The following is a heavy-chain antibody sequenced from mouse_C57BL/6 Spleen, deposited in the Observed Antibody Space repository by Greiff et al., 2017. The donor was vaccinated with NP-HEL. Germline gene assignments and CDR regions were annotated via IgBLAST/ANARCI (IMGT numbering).Heavy chain of an antibody. CDR2: IYPGNSDT. D-gene: IGHD1-1*01. CDR1: GYTFTSYW. V-gene: IGHV1-5*01. Sequence: VQLQQSGTVLARPGASVKMSCKTSGYTFTSYWMHWVKQRPGQGLEWIGAIYPGNSDTSYNQKIKGKAKLTAVTSASTAYMELSSLTNEDSAVYYCTRRDYYGSSLFDYWGQGTTLTVSS. J-gene: IGHJ2*01. CDR3: TRRDYYGSSLFDY.